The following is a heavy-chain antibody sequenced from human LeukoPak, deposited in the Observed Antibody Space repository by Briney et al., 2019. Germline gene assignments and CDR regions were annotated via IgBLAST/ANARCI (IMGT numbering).Heavy chain of an antibody. CDR1: GGSISSYY. Sequence: SETLSLTCTVSGGSISSYYWSWIRQPPGKGLEWIGYIYYSGSTNYNPSLKSRVTISVDRSKNQFSLKLSSVTAADTAVYYCASSGYYYVRRATHAFDIWGQGTMVTVSS. CDR2: IYYSGST. V-gene: IGHV4-59*12. D-gene: IGHD3-22*01. J-gene: IGHJ3*02. CDR3: ASSGYYYVRRATHAFDI.